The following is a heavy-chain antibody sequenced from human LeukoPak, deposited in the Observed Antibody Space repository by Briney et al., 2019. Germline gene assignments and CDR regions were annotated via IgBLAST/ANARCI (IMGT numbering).Heavy chain of an antibody. CDR3: ASTLRAQEWDLGAFDI. D-gene: IGHD1-26*01. V-gene: IGHV4-59*01. J-gene: IGHJ3*02. Sequence: TSASLSLICTVSGGSISSYHWSWIRQPPGKGLEWLGYIYYSGSTNYSPSLKSRVTVLVVTSKNQFSLKLSSVTAADTAVYYCASTLRAQEWDLGAFDIWGQGTMVTVSS. CDR1: GGSISSYH. CDR2: IYYSGST.